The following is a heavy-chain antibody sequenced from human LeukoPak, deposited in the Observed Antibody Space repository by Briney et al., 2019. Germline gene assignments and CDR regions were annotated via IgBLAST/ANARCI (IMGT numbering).Heavy chain of an antibody. CDR1: GITFSSYG. CDR2: ISSSGSTI. D-gene: IGHD3-10*02. J-gene: IGHJ6*04. V-gene: IGHV3-48*03. Sequence: GGSLRLSCAASGITFSSYGMSWVRQAPGKGLEWVSYISSSGSTIYYADSVKGRFTISRDNAKNSLYLQMNSLRAEDTAVYYCAELGITMIGGVWGKGTTVTISS. CDR3: AELGITMIGGV.